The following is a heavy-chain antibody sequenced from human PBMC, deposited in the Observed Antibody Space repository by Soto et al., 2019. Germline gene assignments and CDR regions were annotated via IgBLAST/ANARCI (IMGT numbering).Heavy chain of an antibody. CDR3: ARRNSSSWNWYFDL. J-gene: IGHJ2*01. D-gene: IGHD6-6*01. CDR1: GYTFTGYY. CDR2: IIPILGIA. Sequence: SVKVSCKASGYTFTGYYMHWVRQAPGQGLEWMGRIIPILGIANYAQKFQGRVTITADKSTSTAYMELSSLRSEDTAVYYCARRNSSSWNWYFDLWGRGTLVTVSS. V-gene: IGHV1-69*02.